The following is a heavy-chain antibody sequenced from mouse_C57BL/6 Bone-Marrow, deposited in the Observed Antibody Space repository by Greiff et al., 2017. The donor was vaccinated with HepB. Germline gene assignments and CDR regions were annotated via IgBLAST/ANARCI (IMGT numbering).Heavy chain of an antibody. CDR3: ARRTTVVAFYWYFDV. J-gene: IGHJ1*03. CDR2: IHPNSGST. V-gene: IGHV1-64*01. D-gene: IGHD1-1*01. Sequence: QVQLKQSGAELVKPGASVKLSCKASGYTFTSYWMHWVKQRPGQGLEWIGMIHPNSGSTNYNEKFKSKATLTVDKSSSTAYMQLSSLTSEDSAVYYCARRTTVVAFYWYFDVWGTGTTVTVSS. CDR1: GYTFTSYW.